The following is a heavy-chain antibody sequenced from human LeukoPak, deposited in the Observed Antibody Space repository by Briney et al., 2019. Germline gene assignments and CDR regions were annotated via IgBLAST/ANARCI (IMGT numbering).Heavy chain of an antibody. V-gene: IGHV3-23*01. J-gene: IGHJ4*02. D-gene: IGHD6-6*01. CDR2: ISGSGGST. Sequence: GGSLRLSCAASGFTFSSYAMSWVRQAPGKGLEWVSAISGSGGSTYYADSVRGRFTISRDNSKNTLYLQMNSLRAEDTAVYYCAKAASDSSSPGRLDYWGQGTLVTVSS. CDR1: GFTFSSYA. CDR3: AKAASDSSSPGRLDY.